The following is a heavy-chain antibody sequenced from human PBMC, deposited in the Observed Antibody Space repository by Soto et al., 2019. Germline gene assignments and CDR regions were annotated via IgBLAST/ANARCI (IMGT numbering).Heavy chain of an antibody. CDR3: AKDLYSSGWYNYFDP. J-gene: IGHJ5*02. CDR1: GFSLSNCG. Sequence: QVQLVESGGGVVQPGRSLILSCAASGFSLSNCGMHWVRQAPGKGLEWVAMISYDGSQEHFIDSVKGRFTISRDNSKNTLYLQMNSLRPEDTAVYYCAKDLYSSGWYNYFDPWGQGTLVTLSS. D-gene: IGHD6-19*01. V-gene: IGHV3-30*18. CDR2: ISYDGSQE.